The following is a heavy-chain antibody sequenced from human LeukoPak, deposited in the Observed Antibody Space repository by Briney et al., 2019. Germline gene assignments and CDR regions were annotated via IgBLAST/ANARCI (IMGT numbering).Heavy chain of an antibody. CDR3: AKDGGGSYYDY. J-gene: IGHJ4*02. Sequence: PGGSLRLSCAASGFTFSSYAMSWVRQAPGKGLEWVSGISWNSGSIGYADSVKGRFTISRDNAKNSLYLQMNSLRAEDTALYYCAKDGGGSYYDYWGQGTLVTVSS. CDR2: ISWNSGSI. D-gene: IGHD1-26*01. CDR1: GFTFSSYA. V-gene: IGHV3-9*01.